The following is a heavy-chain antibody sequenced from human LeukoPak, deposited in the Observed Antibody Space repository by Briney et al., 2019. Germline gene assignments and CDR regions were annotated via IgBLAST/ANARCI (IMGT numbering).Heavy chain of an antibody. J-gene: IGHJ4*02. Sequence: GGSLRLSCAVSGFTFNKYYMHWVPQAPGKGLVWVSRISSDGSNTNYAASVKGRFTISRDNAKNTLYLQMNSLRAEDTAVYYCIRVPYWGQGALVTVSS. CDR3: IRVPY. CDR1: GFTFNKYY. CDR2: ISSDGSNT. V-gene: IGHV3-74*01.